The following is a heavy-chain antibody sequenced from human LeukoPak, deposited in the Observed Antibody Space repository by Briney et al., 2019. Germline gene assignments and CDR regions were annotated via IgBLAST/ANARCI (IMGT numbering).Heavy chain of an antibody. CDR3: ARDSGSQAFDY. CDR1: GFTFSSYA. J-gene: IGHJ4*02. V-gene: IGHV3-30*01. Sequence: PGRSLRHSCAASGFTFSSYAMHWVRQAPGKGLEWVAVISYDGSNKYYADSVKGRFTISRDNSKNTLYLQMNSLRAEDTAVYYCARDSGSQAFDYWGQGTLVTVSS. CDR2: ISYDGSNK. D-gene: IGHD1-26*01.